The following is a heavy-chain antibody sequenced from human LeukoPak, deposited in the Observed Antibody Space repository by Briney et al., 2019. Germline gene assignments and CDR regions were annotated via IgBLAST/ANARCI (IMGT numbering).Heavy chain of an antibody. V-gene: IGHV1-24*01. J-gene: IGHJ6*03. CDR3: ATGPPGDRGVLVYYYYMDV. CDR1: GYTLTELS. Sequence: ASVKVSCKVSGYTLTELSMQWVRQAPGKGLEWMGSFDPEDGEIIYAQKFQGRVTMTEDTSTDTGYMELSSLRSEDTAVYYCATGPPGDRGVLVYYYYMDVWGKGTSVTVSS. CDR2: FDPEDGEI. D-gene: IGHD2-21*02.